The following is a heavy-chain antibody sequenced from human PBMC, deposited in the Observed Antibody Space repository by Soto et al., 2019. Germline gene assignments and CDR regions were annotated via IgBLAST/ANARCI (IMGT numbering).Heavy chain of an antibody. CDR3: ASSITIFGVADYGMDV. CDR2: IWYDGSNK. D-gene: IGHD3-3*01. J-gene: IGHJ6*02. Sequence: QVQLVESGGGVVQPGRSLRLCCAASGFTFSSYGMHWVRQAPGKGLEWVAVIWYDGSNKYYADSVKGRFTISRDNSKNTLYLQMNSLRAEDTAVYYCASSITIFGVADYGMDVWGQGTTVTVSS. V-gene: IGHV3-33*01. CDR1: GFTFSSYG.